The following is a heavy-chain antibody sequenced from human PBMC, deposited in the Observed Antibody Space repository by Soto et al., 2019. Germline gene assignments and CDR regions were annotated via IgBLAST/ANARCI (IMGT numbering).Heavy chain of an antibody. Sequence: PSETLSLTCTVSGVSVSSGSYYWSWIRQPPGKGLEWIGYIYYSGSTKYNPSLKSRVTISVDTSKNQFSLKLSSVTAADTAVYYCARAGLGDGSDYWGQGTLVTVS. CDR2: IYYSGST. CDR1: GVSVSSGSYY. V-gene: IGHV4-61*01. CDR3: ARAGLGDGSDY. J-gene: IGHJ4*02. D-gene: IGHD1-26*01.